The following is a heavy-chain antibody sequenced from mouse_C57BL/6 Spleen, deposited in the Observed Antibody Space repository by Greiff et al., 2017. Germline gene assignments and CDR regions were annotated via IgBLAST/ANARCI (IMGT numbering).Heavy chain of an antibody. CDR2: ISSGSSTI. Sequence: DVMLVESGGGLVKPGGSLKLSCAASGFTFSDYGMHWVRQAPEKGLEWVAYISSGSSTIYYAATVKGRFTITRDNAKNTLFLQMISLRSEDTALYYCARSAGLDWYFDVWGTGTTVTVSS. CDR3: ARSAGLDWYFDV. J-gene: IGHJ1*03. D-gene: IGHD3-3*01. V-gene: IGHV5-17*01. CDR1: GFTFSDYG.